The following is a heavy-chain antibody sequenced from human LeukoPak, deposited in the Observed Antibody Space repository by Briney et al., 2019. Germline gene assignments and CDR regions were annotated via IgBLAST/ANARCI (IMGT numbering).Heavy chain of an antibody. J-gene: IGHJ4*02. CDR2: ISGSGDQT. D-gene: IGHD3-10*01. Sequence: GGSLRLSCVVSGFTFSNYAMSWVRQAPGKGLEWVSGISGSGDQTFYADSVKGRFTISRDNSRNTLYLQMNSLRAEDTAVYYCVKDYRGTKVMFEYWGQGSSVTLSS. CDR1: GFTFSNYA. V-gene: IGHV3-23*01. CDR3: VKDYRGTKVMFEY.